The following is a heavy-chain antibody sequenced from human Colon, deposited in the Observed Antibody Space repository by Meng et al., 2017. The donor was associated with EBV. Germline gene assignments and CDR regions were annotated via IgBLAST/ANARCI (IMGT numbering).Heavy chain of an antibody. D-gene: IGHD2-15*01. V-gene: IGHV4-34*01. CDR2: INHVGST. CDR1: GGSFSDSY. CDR3: ASSDCSGGTCYLDC. J-gene: IGHJ4*02. Sequence: QVQPQQWGAGLLKPSATRSLTWTVYGGSFSDSYWTWIRQPPGKGLEWIGEINHVGSTTYNPSLKRRVTISVDTSKNQFSLKLSSVTAADAAVYYCASSDCSGGTCYLDCWGQGTLVTVSS.